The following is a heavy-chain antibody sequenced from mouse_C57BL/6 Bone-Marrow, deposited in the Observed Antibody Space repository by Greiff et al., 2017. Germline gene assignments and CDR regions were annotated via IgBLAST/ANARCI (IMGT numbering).Heavy chain of an antibody. CDR2: LYPGSGST. Sequence: QVQLQQPGAELVKPGASVKMSCKASGYTFTSYWITWVKQRPGQGLEWIGELYPGSGSTYYNEKFKSKATLTVNTSSSTAYMQLSSLTSEDSAVYYGAREGSYYSNYYAMDYWGQGTSVTVSS. CDR3: AREGSYYSNYYAMDY. J-gene: IGHJ4*01. D-gene: IGHD2-5*01. V-gene: IGHV1-55*01. CDR1: GYTFTSYW.